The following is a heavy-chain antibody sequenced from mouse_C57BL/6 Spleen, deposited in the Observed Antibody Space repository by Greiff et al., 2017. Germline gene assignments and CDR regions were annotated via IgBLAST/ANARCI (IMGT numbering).Heavy chain of an antibody. CDR1: GFTFSDYG. CDR3: ARLTGTSY. CDR2: ISSGSSTI. V-gene: IGHV5-17*01. J-gene: IGHJ2*01. D-gene: IGHD4-1*01. Sequence: DVMLVESGGGLVKPGGSLKLSCAASGFTFSDYGMHWVRQAPEKGLEWVAYISSGSSTIYYADTVKGRFTISRDNGKNTLFLQKTSLRSEDTAMYYCARLTGTSYWGQGTTLTVSS.